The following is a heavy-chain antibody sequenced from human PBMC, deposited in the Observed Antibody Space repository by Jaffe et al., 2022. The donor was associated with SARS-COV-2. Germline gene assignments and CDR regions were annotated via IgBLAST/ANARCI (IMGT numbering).Heavy chain of an antibody. CDR3: ARDSGREGYMCDH. J-gene: IGHJ4*02. Sequence: EVQLVESGGKLVQSGGSLRLSCLASGFTFNSYSMNWVRQAPGKGLEWISYISSYSSIVEYADSVKGRFTISRDNAKNSLYLQMNNLRAEDTAVYYCARDSGREGYMCDHWGQGTLVTVSS. CDR1: GFTFNSYS. V-gene: IGHV3-48*01. D-gene: IGHD3-10*01. CDR2: ISSYSSIV.